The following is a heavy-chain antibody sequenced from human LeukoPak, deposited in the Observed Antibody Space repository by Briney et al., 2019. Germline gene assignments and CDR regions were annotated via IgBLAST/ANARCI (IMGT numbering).Heavy chain of an antibody. V-gene: IGHV3-23*01. CDR1: GFTFSNYA. Sequence: PGGSLRLSCAASGFTFSNYAMSWVRQTPGKGLEWVSTISVNGGSTYSADSVKGRFTISRDNSKNTLYLQMNSLRAEDTAVYYCAKAPNYYDSSGYFDYWGQGTLVTVSS. D-gene: IGHD3-22*01. CDR3: AKAPNYYDSSGYFDY. CDR2: ISVNGGST. J-gene: IGHJ4*02.